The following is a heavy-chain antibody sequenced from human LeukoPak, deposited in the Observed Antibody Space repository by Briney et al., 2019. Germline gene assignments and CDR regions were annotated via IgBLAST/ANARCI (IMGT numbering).Heavy chain of an antibody. J-gene: IGHJ6*04. CDR3: ASGGLYCSSTSCYNRRIMDV. D-gene: IGHD2-2*02. Sequence: GASVKVSCKASGYTFTSYYMHWVRQAPGQGLEWMGVINPSGGSTSYAQKFQGRVTMTRDTSTSTVYMELSNLRSEDTAVYYCASGGLYCSSTSCYNRRIMDVWGKGTTVTVSS. CDR2: INPSGGST. V-gene: IGHV1-46*01. CDR1: GYTFTSYY.